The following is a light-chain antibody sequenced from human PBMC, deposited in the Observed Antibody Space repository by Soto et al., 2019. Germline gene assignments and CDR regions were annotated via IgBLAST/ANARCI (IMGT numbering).Light chain of an antibody. CDR1: QSIGSW. CDR3: QQYNSYAT. V-gene: IGKV1-5*03. J-gene: IGKJ2*01. Sequence: DLQMTQSPSTLSASVGDRVTITCRASQSIGSWLAWYQQKPGKAPKLLIYKASSLESGVPSRFSGSGSGTEFTLTISSLQPDDFATYYCQQYNSYATFGQGTKLEIK. CDR2: KAS.